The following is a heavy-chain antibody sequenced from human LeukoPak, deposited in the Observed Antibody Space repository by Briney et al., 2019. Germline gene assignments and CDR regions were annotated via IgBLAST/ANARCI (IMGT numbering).Heavy chain of an antibody. D-gene: IGHD4-23*01. V-gene: IGHV1-18*01. Sequence: ASVKVSCKASGYTFTNYGINWVRQAPGQGLEWMGWISAYNGNTNYAQKLQGRVTMTTDTSTSTAYMELRSLRSDDTAVYYCASDKGVNYFDYWGQGTLVTVSS. J-gene: IGHJ4*02. CDR1: GYTFTNYG. CDR3: ASDKGVNYFDY. CDR2: ISAYNGNT.